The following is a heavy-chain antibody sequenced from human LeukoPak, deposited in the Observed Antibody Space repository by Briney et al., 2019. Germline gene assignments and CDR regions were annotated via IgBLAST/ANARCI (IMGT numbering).Heavy chain of an antibody. CDR1: GYTFTSYG. CDR3: ARDKSAWLRLYYYGMDV. D-gene: IGHD5-12*01. V-gene: IGHV1-18*01. Sequence: SVKVSCKASGYTFTSYGISWVRQAPGQGLEWMGWISAYNGNTNYAQKLQGRVTMTTDTSTSTAYMELRSLRSDDTAVYYCARDKSAWLRLYYYGMDVWGQGTTVTVSS. J-gene: IGHJ6*02. CDR2: ISAYNGNT.